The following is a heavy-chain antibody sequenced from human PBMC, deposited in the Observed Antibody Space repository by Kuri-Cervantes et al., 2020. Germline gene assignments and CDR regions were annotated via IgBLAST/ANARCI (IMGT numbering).Heavy chain of an antibody. V-gene: IGHV1-46*01. CDR3: AREVDTAMFFNGMDV. Sequence: ASVKVSCKASGGTFSSYAISWVRQAPGQGLEWMGIINPSGGSTSYAQKFQGRVTMTRDTSTSTVYMELSSLRSEDTAVYYCAREVDTAMFFNGMDVWGQGTTVTVSS. D-gene: IGHD5-18*01. CDR2: INPSGGST. CDR1: GGTFSSYA. J-gene: IGHJ6*02.